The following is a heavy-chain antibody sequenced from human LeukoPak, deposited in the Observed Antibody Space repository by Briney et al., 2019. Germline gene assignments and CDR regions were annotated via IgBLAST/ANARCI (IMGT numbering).Heavy chain of an antibody. V-gene: IGHV1-18*01. CDR2: ISAYNGNT. CDR1: GYTFTSYG. J-gene: IGHJ3*02. Sequence: ASVKVSCKASGYTFTSYGISWVRQAPGQGLEWMGWISAYNGNTNYAQKLQGRVTMTTDTSTSTAYMELRSLRSDDTAVYYCARDLLRYFDWPNRHDAFDIWGQGTMVTVSS. CDR3: ARDLLRYFDWPNRHDAFDI. D-gene: IGHD3-9*01.